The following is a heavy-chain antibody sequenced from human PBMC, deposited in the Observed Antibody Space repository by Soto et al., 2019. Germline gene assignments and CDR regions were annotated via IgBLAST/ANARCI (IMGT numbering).Heavy chain of an antibody. J-gene: IGHJ4*02. V-gene: IGHV4-39*01. D-gene: IGHD5-12*01. CDR3: ALQGGVDIVATDPYYSGY. Sequence: SETLSLTCTVSGGSISSSSYYWGWIRQPPGKGLERIGSIYYSGSTYYNPSRKSRVTISGDTSKRQCSMKLSSVTAADTAVYYCALQGGVDIVATDPYYSGYWGQGTLVTVAS. CDR1: GGSISSSSYY. CDR2: IYYSGST.